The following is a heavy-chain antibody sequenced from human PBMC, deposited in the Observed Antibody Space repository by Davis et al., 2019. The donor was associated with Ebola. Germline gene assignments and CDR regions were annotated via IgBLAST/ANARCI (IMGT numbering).Heavy chain of an antibody. V-gene: IGHV1-3*01. D-gene: IGHD1-14*01. Sequence: AASVKVSCKASGYTFTSYAMHWVRQAPGQRLEWMGWINAGNGNTKYSQKFQGRVTITRDTSTSTAYMELRSLRSDDTAVYYCAASAGTVGKFDFWGQGTLVTVSS. CDR2: INAGNGNT. CDR3: AASAGTVGKFDF. CDR1: GYTFTSYA. J-gene: IGHJ4*02.